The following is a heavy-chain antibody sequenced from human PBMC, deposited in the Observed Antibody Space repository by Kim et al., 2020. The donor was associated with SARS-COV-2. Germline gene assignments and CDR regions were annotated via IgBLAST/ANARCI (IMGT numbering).Heavy chain of an antibody. D-gene: IGHD1-26*01. CDR2: IRYNGSNI. Sequence: GGSLRLSCAASGFTFSSYGMNWVRQAPGKGLEWVSFIRYNGSNIYYADSVKGRFTISRDNSKNTLYLQMNSLRAEDTAVYYCARDLLGGATSYGMEVWGQGTGVTVSS. CDR1: GFTFSSYG. CDR3: ARDLLGGATSYGMEV. J-gene: IGHJ6*02. V-gene: IGHV3-30*02.